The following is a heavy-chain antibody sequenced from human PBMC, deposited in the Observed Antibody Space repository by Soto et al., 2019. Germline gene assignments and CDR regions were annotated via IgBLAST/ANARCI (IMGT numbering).Heavy chain of an antibody. J-gene: IGHJ6*02. CDR3: ARDLTVTTTWTNYYYGMDV. Sequence: SETLSLTCTVSGGSISSYYWSWIRQPPGKGLEWIGYIYYSGSTNYNPSLKSRVTISVDTSKNQFSLKLSSVTAADTAVYYCARDLTVTTTWTNYYYGMDVWGQGTTVTVSS. CDR1: GGSISSYY. CDR2: IYYSGST. V-gene: IGHV4-59*01. D-gene: IGHD4-17*01.